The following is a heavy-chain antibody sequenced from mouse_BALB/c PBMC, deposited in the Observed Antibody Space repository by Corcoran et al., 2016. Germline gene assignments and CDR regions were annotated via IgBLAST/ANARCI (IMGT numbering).Heavy chain of an antibody. J-gene: IGHJ4*01. CDR3: ARGLEGNYAMDY. CDR2: ILPGSGNT. V-gene: IGHV1-9*01. D-gene: IGHD6-1*01. Sequence: QVQLQQSGAELMKPGASVKISCKATGYTFSSYWIEWVKQRPGHGLEWIGEILPGSGNTNYNEKFKGKATFTADTSSNTAYMQLSSLTSEDSAVYYCARGLEGNYAMDYWGQGTSVTVSS. CDR1: GYTFSSYW.